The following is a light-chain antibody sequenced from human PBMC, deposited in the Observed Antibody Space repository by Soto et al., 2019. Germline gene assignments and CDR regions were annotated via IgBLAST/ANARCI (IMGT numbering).Light chain of an antibody. CDR2: AAS. V-gene: IGKV1-6*01. CDR3: LQDDNFPLT. Sequence: AIPMTQSPSSLSASVGDRVTITCRASQGIGNDLGWYQQRPGKAPKILIYAASTLQSGVPSRFSGSGSGTDFTLTISSLQPEDSATYYCLQDDNFPLTFGGGTKVEIK. CDR1: QGIGND. J-gene: IGKJ4*01.